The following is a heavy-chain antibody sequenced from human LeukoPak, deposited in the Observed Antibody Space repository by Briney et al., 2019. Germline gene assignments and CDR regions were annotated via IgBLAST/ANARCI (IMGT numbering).Heavy chain of an antibody. CDR1: GFTFFSSG. D-gene: IGHD2-21*02. CDR2: INTDGSDI. V-gene: IGHV3-74*01. J-gene: IGHJ4*01. CDR3: ARELPREVTLDY. Sequence: GGSLSPSFAASGFTFFSSGMNWVRQAQGKGLGWFSRINTDGSDISYADSVKGRFTISRDNAKNTLYLQMNSLRAEDTAVYYCARELPREVTLDYWGQGTLVTVSS.